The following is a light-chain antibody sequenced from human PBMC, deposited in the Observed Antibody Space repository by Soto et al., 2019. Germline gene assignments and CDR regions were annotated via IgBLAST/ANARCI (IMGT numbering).Light chain of an antibody. Sequence: ELVSTQSPCTLSLSPGERATLSCRASQSVSNNYLAWYQQKPGQAPRLLIYGASNRATGIPDRFSGSGSGTDFTLTISSLQPEDFASYYCLQDYGDSWTFGQGTKVDI. CDR3: LQDYGDSWT. CDR1: QSVSNNY. V-gene: IGKV3-20*01. J-gene: IGKJ1*01. CDR2: GAS.